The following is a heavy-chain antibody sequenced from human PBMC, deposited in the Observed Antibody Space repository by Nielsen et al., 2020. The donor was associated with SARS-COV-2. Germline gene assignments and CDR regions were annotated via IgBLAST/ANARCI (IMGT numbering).Heavy chain of an antibody. J-gene: IGHJ4*02. D-gene: IGHD1-26*01. Sequence: SETLSLTCTVSGGSISSSSYYWGWIRQPPGKGLEWIGSIYYSGSTYYNPSLKSRVTISVDTSKNQFSLKLSSVTAADTAVYYCTTDSVWELLPSRYDYWGQGTLVTVSS. CDR3: TTDSVWELLPSRYDY. V-gene: IGHV4-39*07. CDR1: GGSISSSSYY. CDR2: IYYSGST.